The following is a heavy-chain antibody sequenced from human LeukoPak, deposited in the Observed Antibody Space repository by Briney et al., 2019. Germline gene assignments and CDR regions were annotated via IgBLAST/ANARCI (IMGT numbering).Heavy chain of an antibody. V-gene: IGHV3-48*02. J-gene: IGHJ4*02. CDR2: ISSSSSTI. Sequence: GSLRLSCAASGFTFSSYSMNWVRQAPGKGLEWVSYISSSSSTIYYADSVKGRFTISRDNAKNSLYLQMNSLRDEDTAVYYCARALGANYYDSSGYYYYFDYWGQGTLVTVSS. CDR1: GFTFSSYS. D-gene: IGHD3-22*01. CDR3: ARALGANYYDSSGYYYYFDY.